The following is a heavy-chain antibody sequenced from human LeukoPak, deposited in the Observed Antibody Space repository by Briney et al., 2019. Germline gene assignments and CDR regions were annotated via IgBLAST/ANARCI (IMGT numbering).Heavy chain of an antibody. CDR3: ARGLDSLDDY. CDR2: MNPNSGNT. Sequence: ASVKVSCKASGYTFTSYYMHWVRQAPGQGLEWMGWMNPNSGNTGYAQKFRGRVTMTRNTSISTAYMELSSLRSEDTAVYYCARGLDSLDDYWGQGTLVTVSS. CDR1: GYTFTSYY. D-gene: IGHD3-3*01. J-gene: IGHJ4*02. V-gene: IGHV1-8*02.